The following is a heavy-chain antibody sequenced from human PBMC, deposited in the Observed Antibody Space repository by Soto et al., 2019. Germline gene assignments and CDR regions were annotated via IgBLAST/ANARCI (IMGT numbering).Heavy chain of an antibody. V-gene: IGHV3-43*01. Sequence: PGGSLRLSCAASGFTFDDYTMHWVRQAPGKGLEWVSLISWDGGSTYYADSVKGRFTISRDNSKNSLYLQMNSLRTEDTALYYCAKDIGVVVAGPSYYYYYGMDVWGQGTTVTVSS. J-gene: IGHJ6*02. CDR1: GFTFDDYT. CDR2: ISWDGGST. D-gene: IGHD2-15*01. CDR3: AKDIGVVVAGPSYYYYYGMDV.